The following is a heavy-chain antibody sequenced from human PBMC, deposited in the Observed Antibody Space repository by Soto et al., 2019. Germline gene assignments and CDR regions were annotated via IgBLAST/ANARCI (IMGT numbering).Heavy chain of an antibody. Sequence: WGSLRLSCSASGFTFSSYWMSWVRQAPGKGLEWVANINIDGSEKYYVDSVKGRFTISRDNAKNSLYLQMNSLRADETAVYYCANKRSGCYVYWGNGNMVRVSP. CDR1: GFTFSSYW. D-gene: IGHD6-19*01. CDR2: INIDGSEK. V-gene: IGHV3-7*01. CDR3: ANKRSGCYVY. J-gene: IGHJ6*04.